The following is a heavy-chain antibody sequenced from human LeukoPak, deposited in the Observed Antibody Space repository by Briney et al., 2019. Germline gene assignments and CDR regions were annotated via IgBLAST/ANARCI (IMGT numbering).Heavy chain of an antibody. V-gene: IGHV3-30*04. J-gene: IGHJ4*02. Sequence: PGGSLRLSCAASGFTFSSYAMHWVRQAPGKGLEWVAVISYDGSNKYYADSVKGRFTISRDNSKNTLYLQMNSLRAEDRAVYYCARDSNSGYGELDYWGQGTLVTVSS. CDR2: ISYDGSNK. CDR1: GFTFSSYA. D-gene: IGHD5-12*01. CDR3: ARDSNSGYGELDY.